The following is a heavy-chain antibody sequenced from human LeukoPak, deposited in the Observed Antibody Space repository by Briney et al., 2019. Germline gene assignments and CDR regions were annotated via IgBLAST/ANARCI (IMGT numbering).Heavy chain of an antibody. Sequence: PGGSLRLSCAASGFTFSSYAMSWVHQAPGKGLEWVPAISGSGGSTYYADSVKGRFTISRDNSKNTLYLQMNSLRAEDTAVYYCAKEGVAEPYFDYWGQGTLVTVSS. CDR3: AKEGVAEPYFDY. J-gene: IGHJ4*02. D-gene: IGHD1-14*01. V-gene: IGHV3-23*01. CDR1: GFTFSSYA. CDR2: ISGSGGST.